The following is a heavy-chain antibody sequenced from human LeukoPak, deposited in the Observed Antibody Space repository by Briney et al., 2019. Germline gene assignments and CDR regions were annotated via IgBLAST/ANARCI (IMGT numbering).Heavy chain of an antibody. V-gene: IGHV3-23*01. Sequence: GGSLRLSCAASGFTFSSYAMNWLRQAPGKGLEWVSAISPSGGSTYYADSVKGRFTISRDNSQLYLQMTSLRAEDTAVYYCASGYSYGYYFDYWGQGTLVTVSS. CDR2: ISPSGGST. J-gene: IGHJ4*02. D-gene: IGHD5-18*01. CDR3: ASGYSYGYYFDY. CDR1: GFTFSSYA.